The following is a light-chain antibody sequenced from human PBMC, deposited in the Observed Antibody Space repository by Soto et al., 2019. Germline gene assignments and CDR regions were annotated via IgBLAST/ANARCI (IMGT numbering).Light chain of an antibody. CDR1: SGSVSTSYF. CDR2: STN. Sequence: QAVVTQEPSFSVSPGRTVTLTCGLSSGSVSTSYFPSWYQQAPGRAPRTLIYSTNTRSSGVPDRFSGSILGNKAALTITGAQADDDSDYYCVLYMGSGIWVFGGGTKLTVL. CDR3: VLYMGSGIWV. V-gene: IGLV8-61*01. J-gene: IGLJ3*02.